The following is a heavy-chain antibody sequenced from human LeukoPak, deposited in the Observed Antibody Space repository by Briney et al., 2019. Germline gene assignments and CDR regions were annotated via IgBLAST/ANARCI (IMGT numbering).Heavy chain of an antibody. CDR3: ARYYYDSIEDAFDI. CDR1: GGSISSSNW. CDR2: IYHSGST. D-gene: IGHD3-22*01. V-gene: IGHV4-4*02. Sequence: PSETLSLTCAVSGGSISSSNWWSWVRQPPGKGLEWIGEIYHSGSTNYSPSLKSRVTISVDKSKNQFSLKLSSVTAADTAVYYCARYYYDSIEDAFDIWGQGTMATVSS. J-gene: IGHJ3*02.